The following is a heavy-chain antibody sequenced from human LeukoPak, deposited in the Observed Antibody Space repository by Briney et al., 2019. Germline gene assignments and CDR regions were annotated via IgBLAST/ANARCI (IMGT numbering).Heavy chain of an antibody. CDR3: AKVTDPHGYSYILTNFDY. CDR1: GFTFSSYA. D-gene: IGHD5-18*01. CDR2: ISGSGGST. Sequence: GGSLRLSSAASGFTFSSYAMSWVRQAPGKGLEWVSAISGSGGSTYYADSVKGRFTISRDNSKNTLYLQMNSLRAEDTAVYYCAKVTDPHGYSYILTNFDYWGQGTLVTVSS. J-gene: IGHJ4*02. V-gene: IGHV3-23*01.